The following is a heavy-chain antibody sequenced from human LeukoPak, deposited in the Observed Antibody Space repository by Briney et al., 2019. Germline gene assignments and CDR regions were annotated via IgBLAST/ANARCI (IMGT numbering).Heavy chain of an antibody. CDR2: ISGSGGST. D-gene: IGHD1-26*01. V-gene: IGHV3-23*01. CDR3: AKDTWELLPYYFDY. Sequence: GGSLRLSCAASGFTFSSYWMHWVRQAPGKGLEWVSAISGSGGSTYYADSVKGRFTTSRDNSKNTLYLQMNSLRAEDTAVYYCAKDTWELLPYYFDYWGQGTLVTVSS. J-gene: IGHJ4*02. CDR1: GFTFSSYW.